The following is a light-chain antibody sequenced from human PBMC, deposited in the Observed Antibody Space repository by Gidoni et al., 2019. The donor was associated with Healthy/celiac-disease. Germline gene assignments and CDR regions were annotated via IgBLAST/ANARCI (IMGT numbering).Light chain of an antibody. Sequence: EIVMTPSPATLSVSPGERATLSCRASQSVSSNLAWYQQKPGQAPRLLIYGASIRATGIPARFSGSGSGTEFTLTISSLQSEEFAVYYCQQYNNWPRTFGQXTKVEIK. CDR1: QSVSSN. J-gene: IGKJ1*01. V-gene: IGKV3D-15*01. CDR3: QQYNNWPRT. CDR2: GAS.